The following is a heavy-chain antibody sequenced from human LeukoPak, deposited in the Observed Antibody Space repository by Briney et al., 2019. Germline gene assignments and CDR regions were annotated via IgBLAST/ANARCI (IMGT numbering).Heavy chain of an antibody. V-gene: IGHV3-48*01. D-gene: IGHD4-17*01. CDR3: ARVTYGDPEDY. J-gene: IGHJ4*02. CDR1: GFTFSSYS. Sequence: GGSLRLSCAASGFTFSSYSMNWVRQAPGKGLEWISYISSSSSTIYYADSVKGRFTISRDNAKNSLYLQMNSLRAEDTAVYYCARVTYGDPEDYWGQGTLVTVSS. CDR2: ISSSSSTI.